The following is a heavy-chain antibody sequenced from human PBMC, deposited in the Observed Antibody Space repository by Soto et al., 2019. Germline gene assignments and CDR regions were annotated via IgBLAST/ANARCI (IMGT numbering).Heavy chain of an antibody. Sequence: QVQLVQSGAEVKKPGASVKVSCKASGDTFIKYDINWVRQATGQGLEWMGWMNPSNGNAGYAQNFRGRVTKTSNTSITTAYMELSGLRYEDTAVYYCARRKERSGPNYFDVWGQGTLVTVSS. D-gene: IGHD6-25*01. V-gene: IGHV1-8*01. CDR3: ARRKERSGPNYFDV. CDR2: MNPSNGNA. J-gene: IGHJ4*02. CDR1: GDTFIKYD.